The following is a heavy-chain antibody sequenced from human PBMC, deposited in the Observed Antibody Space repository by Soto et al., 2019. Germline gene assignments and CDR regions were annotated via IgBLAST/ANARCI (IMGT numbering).Heavy chain of an antibody. CDR2: MNPNSGNT. D-gene: IGHD2-2*01. Sequence: GASVKVSCKASGYTFTSYDINWVRHATGQGLEWMGWMNPNSGNTGYAQKFQGRVTMTRNTSISTAYMELSSLRSDDTAVYYCARVVPGAEAWFGPWGQGTLVTVSS. V-gene: IGHV1-8*01. J-gene: IGHJ5*02. CDR1: GYTFTSYD. CDR3: ARVVPGAEAWFGP.